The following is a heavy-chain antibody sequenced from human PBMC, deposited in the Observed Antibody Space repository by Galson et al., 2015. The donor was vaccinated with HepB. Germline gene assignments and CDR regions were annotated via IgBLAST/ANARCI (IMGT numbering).Heavy chain of an antibody. V-gene: IGHV1-69*02. CDR3: ARESTSMGHYFDH. CDR1: GGTFSSYS. J-gene: IGHJ4*02. CDR2: IIPIVDIV. Sequence: SVKVSCKASGGTFSSYSVSWVRQAPGQGLEWMGRIIPIVDIVNYAQKFQGRVTITADKSTSTVYMELSRLRSDDTAVFYCARESTSMGHYFDHWGQGSLVTVSS. D-gene: IGHD5-24*01.